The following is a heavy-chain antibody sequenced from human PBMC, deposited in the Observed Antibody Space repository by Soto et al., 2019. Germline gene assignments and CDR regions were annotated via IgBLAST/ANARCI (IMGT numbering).Heavy chain of an antibody. J-gene: IGHJ6*03. Sequence: SETLSLTCTVSGGSISSYYWSWIRQPPGKGLEWIGYIYYSGSTNYNPSLKSRVTISVDTSKNQFSLKLSSVTAADTAVYYCARIGYYGSGSYRIYYYYYMDVWGKGTTVTVS. CDR3: ARIGYYGSGSYRIYYYYYMDV. CDR1: GGSISSYY. V-gene: IGHV4-59*01. CDR2: IYYSGST. D-gene: IGHD3-10*01.